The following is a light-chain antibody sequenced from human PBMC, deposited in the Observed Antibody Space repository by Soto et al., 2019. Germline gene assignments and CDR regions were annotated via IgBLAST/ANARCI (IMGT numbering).Light chain of an antibody. J-gene: IGLJ1*01. V-gene: IGLV2-14*01. CDR1: SSDIGGYNF. CDR3: KSYSTVSTYV. CDR2: DVG. Sequence: QSALTQPASVSGSPGQSITIACTGTSSDIGGYNFVSWYQQPPGKAPKLLIYDVGNRPSGASNRFSGSKSGNTAPLTISGLPAEDEAHYCSKSYSTVSTYVFGTGTKLTVL.